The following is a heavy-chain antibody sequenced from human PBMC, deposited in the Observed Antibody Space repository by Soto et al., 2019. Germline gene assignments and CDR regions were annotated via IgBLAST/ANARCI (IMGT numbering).Heavy chain of an antibody. D-gene: IGHD3-9*01. Sequence: QVQLVQSGAEVKKPGSSVKVSCKASGGTFSSYAISWVRQAPGQGLEWMGGIIPIFGTANYAQKFQGRVTITADESTSTAYMELSSLRSEDTAVYYCASGSDYDILTGYQRFDYWGQGTLVTVSS. CDR2: IIPIFGTA. V-gene: IGHV1-69*01. CDR3: ASGSDYDILTGYQRFDY. J-gene: IGHJ4*02. CDR1: GGTFSSYA.